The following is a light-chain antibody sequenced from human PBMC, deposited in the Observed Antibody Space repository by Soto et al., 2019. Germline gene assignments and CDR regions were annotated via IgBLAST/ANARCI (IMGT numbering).Light chain of an antibody. J-gene: IGKJ2*01. CDR1: QSVSSN. CDR2: GAS. Sequence: EIVMTQSPATLSVSPGERATLSCRASQSVSSNLAWYQQKPGQAPRLLIYGASTRATGIPARFSGSGSGTEFTLTIRSLQSEDFAVYYCQQYNNLETFGQGTKLEIK. V-gene: IGKV3-15*01. CDR3: QQYNNLET.